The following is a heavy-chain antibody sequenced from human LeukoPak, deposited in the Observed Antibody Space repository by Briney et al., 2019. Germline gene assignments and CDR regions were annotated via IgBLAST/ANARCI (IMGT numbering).Heavy chain of an antibody. CDR1: GYTFTSYG. J-gene: IGHJ4*02. D-gene: IGHD1-1*01. Sequence: ASVKVSCKASGYTFTSYGISWVRQAPGQGLEWMGWISAYNGNTNYAQKLQGRVTMTTDTSTSTAYMQLSSFRSDDTPVYYCARDGKGNGREPHSDYWGQGTLVTVSS. CDR3: ARDGKGNGREPHSDY. V-gene: IGHV1-18*01. CDR2: ISAYNGNT.